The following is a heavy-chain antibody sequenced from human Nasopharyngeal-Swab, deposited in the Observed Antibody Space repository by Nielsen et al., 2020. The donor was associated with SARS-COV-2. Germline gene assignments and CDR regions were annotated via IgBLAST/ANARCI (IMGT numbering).Heavy chain of an antibody. D-gene: IGHD6-13*01. CDR3: AEGGYSSNWYSIGDY. CDR1: GFTFSNHG. Sequence: GESLKISCAASGFTFSNHGMHWVRQAPGKGLEWVAVISYDGNNKFYADSAKGRFTISRDNFKNTLYLQMNSLRADDTAVYYCAEGGYSSNWYSIGDYWGQGTLVTVSS. CDR2: ISYDGNNK. J-gene: IGHJ4*02. V-gene: IGHV3-30*18.